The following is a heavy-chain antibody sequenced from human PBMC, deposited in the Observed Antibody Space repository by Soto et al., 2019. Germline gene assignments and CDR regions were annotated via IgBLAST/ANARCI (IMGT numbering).Heavy chain of an antibody. CDR1: GFTFSSYS. CDR3: ARDESPYGSGSKYYYYYGMDV. V-gene: IGHV3-48*02. J-gene: IGHJ6*02. CDR2: ISSSSSTI. Sequence: GGSLRLSCAASGFTFSSYSMNWVRQAPGKGLEWVSYISSSSSTIYYADSVKGRFTISRDNAKNSLYLQMNSLRDEDTAVYYCARDESPYGSGSKYYYYYGMDVWGQGTTVTVSS. D-gene: IGHD3-10*01.